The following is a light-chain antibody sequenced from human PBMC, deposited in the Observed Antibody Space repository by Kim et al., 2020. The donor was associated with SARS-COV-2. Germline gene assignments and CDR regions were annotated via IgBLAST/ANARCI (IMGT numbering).Light chain of an antibody. CDR3: VAWDGSLNGWV. J-gene: IGLJ3*02. CDR1: SSNIGSNA. Sequence: QSVLTQPPSTSETPGQRVTISCSGSSSNIGSNAVSWYQQVPGTPPKLLIFADDQRPSGVPDRFSASKSGTSASLAISGLQSDDEADYYCVAWDGSLNGWVFGGGTQLTVL. V-gene: IGLV1-44*01. CDR2: ADD.